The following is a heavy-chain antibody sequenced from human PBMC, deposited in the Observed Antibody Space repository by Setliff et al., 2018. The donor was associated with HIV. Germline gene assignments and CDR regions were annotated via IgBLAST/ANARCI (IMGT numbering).Heavy chain of an antibody. J-gene: IGHJ4*02. CDR1: GESFNGYY. D-gene: IGHD3-10*01. CDR3: ARGLNYYGSGSYLPLGY. Sequence: SETLSLTCAVYGESFNGYYWTWIRQPPGKGLEWIGEIDHSGNIKYHASLKSRVTISKDTSKNQISLKLRSVTAADTAVYYCARGLNYYGSGSYLPLGYWGQGTLVTVSS. V-gene: IGHV4-34*01. CDR2: IDHSGNI.